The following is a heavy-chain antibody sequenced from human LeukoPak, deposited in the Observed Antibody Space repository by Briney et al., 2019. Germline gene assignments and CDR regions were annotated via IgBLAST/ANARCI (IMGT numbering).Heavy chain of an antibody. V-gene: IGHV3-7*01. Sequence: GGSLRLSCAASGFTFSSDWMSWGRQAPGKGLEWVANIKQDGSEKYYVDSVKGRFTISRDNAKNPLHLQINNLTAAATALYYCTREVRPLSKVMTHLTTSRRPAFDYGGQGPLLTAPS. CDR3: TREVRPLSKVMTHLTTSRRPAFDY. CDR2: IKQDGSEK. J-gene: IGHJ4*02. CDR1: GFTFSSDW. D-gene: IGHD2-21*02.